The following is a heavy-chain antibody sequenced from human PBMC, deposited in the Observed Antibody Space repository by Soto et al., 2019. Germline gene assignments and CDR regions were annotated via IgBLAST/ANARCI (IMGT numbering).Heavy chain of an antibody. D-gene: IGHD3-10*01. J-gene: IGHJ4*02. V-gene: IGHV3-23*01. CDR2: ISGSGGST. CDR1: GVTLRRSY. CDR3: AKGDNYFDY. Sequence: GSRRNPRCGSGVTLRRSYLSWVRQAPGKGLEWVSAISGSGGSTYYADSVKGRFTISRDNSKNTLYLQMNSLRAEDTAVYYCAKGDNYFDYWGQGTLVTVSS.